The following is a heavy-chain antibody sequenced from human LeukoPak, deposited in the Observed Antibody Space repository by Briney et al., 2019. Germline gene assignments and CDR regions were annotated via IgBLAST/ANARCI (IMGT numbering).Heavy chain of an antibody. J-gene: IGHJ4*02. CDR2: ISAYNGNT. V-gene: IGHV1-18*01. CDR3: ARESSGYDPFDY. D-gene: IGHD5-12*01. Sequence: WASVKVSCKASGYTFTNYGISWVRQAPGQGLEWMGWISAYNGNTNYAQKLQGRVTMTTDTSTSTAYMELRSLRSDDTAVYYCARESSGYDPFDYWGQGTLVTVSS. CDR1: GYTFTNYG.